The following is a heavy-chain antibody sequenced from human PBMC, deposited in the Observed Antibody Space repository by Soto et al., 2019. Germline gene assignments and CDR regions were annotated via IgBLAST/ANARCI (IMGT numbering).Heavy chain of an antibody. CDR3: AKKPTSASYFDY. CDR1: GFTFSDYA. V-gene: IGHV3-23*01. D-gene: IGHD2-15*01. J-gene: IGHJ4*02. Sequence: QTGGSLRLSCAASGFTFSDYAMSWVRQAPGKGLEWVSGIDYSGGRTYYADSLKGRLTISRDNSKNILYLQLNSLRVEDTAVYYCAKKPTSASYFDYWGQGTLVTVSS. CDR2: IDYSGGRT.